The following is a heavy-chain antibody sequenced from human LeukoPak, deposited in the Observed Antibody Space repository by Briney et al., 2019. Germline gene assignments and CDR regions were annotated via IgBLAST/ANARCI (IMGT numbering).Heavy chain of an antibody. Sequence: QPGGSLRLSYAASGFTLDSHAMSWVRQAPGKGLEWVSGISGNEDSIYYADSVKGRFTISRDSSNNTVFLQMNSLRADDTAVYFCAKDRWGWPRDLDHWGQGTLVTVSS. J-gene: IGHJ4*02. CDR1: GFTLDSHA. D-gene: IGHD6-19*01. V-gene: IGHV3-23*01. CDR3: AKDRWGWPRDLDH. CDR2: ISGNEDSI.